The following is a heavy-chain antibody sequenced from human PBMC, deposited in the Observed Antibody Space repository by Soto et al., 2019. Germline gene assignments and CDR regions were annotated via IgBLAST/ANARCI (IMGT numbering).Heavy chain of an antibody. Sequence: PGGSLRLSCAASGFTFSSYGMHWVRQAPGKGLEWVAVIWYDGSNKYYADSVKGRFTISRDNSKNTLYLQMNSLRAEDTAVYYCATTYDTPAPFDYWGQGTLVTVSS. V-gene: IGHV3-33*01. J-gene: IGHJ4*02. CDR3: ATTYDTPAPFDY. CDR2: IWYDGSNK. D-gene: IGHD3-22*01. CDR1: GFTFSSYG.